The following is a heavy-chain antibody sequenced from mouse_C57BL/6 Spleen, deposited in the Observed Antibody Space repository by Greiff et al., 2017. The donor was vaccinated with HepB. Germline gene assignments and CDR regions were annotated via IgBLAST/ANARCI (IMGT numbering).Heavy chain of an antibody. D-gene: IGHD1-1*01. CDR1: GFTFSGYG. J-gene: IGHJ2*01. CDR3: SRRGSSHCYFDY. Sequence: EVQRVEPGGGLVKPGGSLKLSCAASGFTFSGYGMHWVRQAPEKGLEWVAYISSDSSTNYYADTVKGRSTISRDNAKNTLFLQMTSLRSEDTAVYYCSRRGSSHCYFDYWGQGTTLTVSS. CDR2: ISSDSSTN. V-gene: IGHV5-17*01.